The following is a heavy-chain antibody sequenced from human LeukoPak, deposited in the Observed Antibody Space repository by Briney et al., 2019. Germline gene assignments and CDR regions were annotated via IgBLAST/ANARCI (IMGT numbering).Heavy chain of an antibody. V-gene: IGHV4-38-2*01. Sequence: SETLSLTCAVSGYSISSGYYWGWIRQPPGKGLEWIGSIYHSGSTYYNPSLKSRVTISVDTSKNQFSLKLSSVTAADTAVYYCARHRRARYYGSGSYHWFDPWGQGTLVTVSS. CDR3: ARHRRARYYGSGSYHWFDP. D-gene: IGHD3-10*01. CDR2: IYHSGST. CDR1: GYSISSGYY. J-gene: IGHJ5*02.